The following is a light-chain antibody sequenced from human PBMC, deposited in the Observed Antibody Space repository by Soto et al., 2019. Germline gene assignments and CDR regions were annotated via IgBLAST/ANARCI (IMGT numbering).Light chain of an antibody. V-gene: IGKV3-11*01. Sequence: VLTQSPATRSLSPGERATLSCRASQSVRGYSAWYQQKPRQAPRLLIYDASFRVTGLPARLSGSGSGTDFTLTISRLDPEYSAVYYCQQYGSSSTFGQGTKVDIK. J-gene: IGKJ1*01. CDR2: DAS. CDR3: QQYGSSST. CDR1: QSVRGY.